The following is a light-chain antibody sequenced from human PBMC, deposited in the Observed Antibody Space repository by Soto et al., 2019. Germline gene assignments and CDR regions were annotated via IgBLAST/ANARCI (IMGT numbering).Light chain of an antibody. CDR2: DAS. V-gene: IGKV3-11*01. Sequence: IVLTQSPVTPALSPGESAVLCCRASQSVSTSLAWYQHKPGQAPRLFIYDASKRAPGIPARFTGSGSGTDFTLTISSLEPEDIAVYYCQVRDVWPSFGQGTKVEIK. CDR3: QVRDVWPS. CDR1: QSVSTS. J-gene: IGKJ1*01.